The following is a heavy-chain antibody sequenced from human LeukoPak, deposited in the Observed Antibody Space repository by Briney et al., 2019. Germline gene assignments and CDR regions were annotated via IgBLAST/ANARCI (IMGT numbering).Heavy chain of an antibody. Sequence: GGSLRLSCAASGFTFSGFNMNWVRQAPGEGLEWVSYITTRGDTTYYADSVKGRFTISRDNAKNSLYLQMNNLGDDDTAVYYCARRVVGAMPFDSWGQGTLVTVSS. D-gene: IGHD1-26*01. CDR3: ARRVVGAMPFDS. V-gene: IGHV3-48*02. CDR1: GFTFSGFN. J-gene: IGHJ4*02. CDR2: ITTRGDTT.